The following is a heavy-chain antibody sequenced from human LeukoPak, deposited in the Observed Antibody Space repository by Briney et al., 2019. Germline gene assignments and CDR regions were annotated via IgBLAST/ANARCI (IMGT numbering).Heavy chain of an antibody. D-gene: IGHD5/OR15-5a*01. J-gene: IGHJ3*02. CDR1: GYTFTSYG. Sequence: KVSCKASGYTFTSYGISWVRQAPGQGLEWMGIIHPGNSEARYSPSFRGQVTITSARSISTVYLQWRSLKASDTAIYYCARRVSYDAFHIWGQGTMVIVSS. V-gene: IGHV5-51*01. CDR2: IHPGNSEA. CDR3: ARRVSYDAFHI.